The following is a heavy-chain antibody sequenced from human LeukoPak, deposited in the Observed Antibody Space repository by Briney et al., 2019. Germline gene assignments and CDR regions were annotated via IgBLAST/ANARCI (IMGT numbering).Heavy chain of an antibody. D-gene: IGHD3-10*01. Sequence: SETLSLTCTVSGGSISSGGYYWSWIRQHPGQGLEWIGYIYYSGSTYYNPSLKSRVTISVDTSKNQFALKLSSVTAADTAVYYCARHQGDGSGSYYNGPYYFDYWGQGTLVTVSS. V-gene: IGHV4-31*03. CDR3: ARHQGDGSGSYYNGPYYFDY. J-gene: IGHJ4*02. CDR2: IYYSGST. CDR1: GGSISSGGYY.